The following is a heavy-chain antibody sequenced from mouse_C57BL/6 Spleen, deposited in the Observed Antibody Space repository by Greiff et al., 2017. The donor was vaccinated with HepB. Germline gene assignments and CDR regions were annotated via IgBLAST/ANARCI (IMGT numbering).Heavy chain of an antibody. Sequence: QVQLQQPGAELVKPGASVKLSCKASGYTFTSYWMQWVKQRPGQGLEWIGEIDPSDSYTNYNQKFKGKATLTVDTSSSTAYMQLSSLTSEDSAVYYCARKWLLRFDYWGQGTTLIVSS. V-gene: IGHV1-50*01. CDR3: ARKWLLRFDY. CDR1: GYTFTSYW. CDR2: IDPSDSYT. J-gene: IGHJ2*01. D-gene: IGHD2-3*01.